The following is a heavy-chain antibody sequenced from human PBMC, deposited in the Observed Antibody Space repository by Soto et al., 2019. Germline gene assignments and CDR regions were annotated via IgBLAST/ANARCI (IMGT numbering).Heavy chain of an antibody. D-gene: IGHD6-19*01. CDR3: AKRDGSGWYYFDY. V-gene: IGHV3-30*18. CDR2: ISHDGNNK. Sequence: PGGSLRLSCAASGFTFSNYGMHWVRQAPGKGLEWMALISHDGNNKYYADSVKGRFTISRDNSKNTLYLQMNSLGADDTAVYYCAKRDGSGWYYFDYWGIGTLVTVSS. J-gene: IGHJ4*01. CDR1: GFTFSNYG.